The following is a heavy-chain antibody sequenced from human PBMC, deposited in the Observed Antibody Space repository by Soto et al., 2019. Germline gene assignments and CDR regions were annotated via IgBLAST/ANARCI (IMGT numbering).Heavy chain of an antibody. D-gene: IGHD6-19*01. Sequence: GGSLRLSCATSGFRFSSYGMHWVRQAPGKGLEWVAVMSYDGSKKYYADSVKGRFIISRDNSKNTLYVQMNSLRTEDTAVYYCAKDRLRAGGLVPIFFYAFDFWGRGTMVTVSS. CDR3: AKDRLRAGGLVPIFFYAFDF. CDR2: MSYDGSKK. J-gene: IGHJ3*01. V-gene: IGHV3-30*18. CDR1: GFRFSSYG.